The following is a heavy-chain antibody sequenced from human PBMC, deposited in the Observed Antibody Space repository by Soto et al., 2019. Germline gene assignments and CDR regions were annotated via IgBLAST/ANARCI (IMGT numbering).Heavy chain of an antibody. CDR3: ARDETVIRGVIKRGGGLDL. D-gene: IGHD3-10*01. V-gene: IGHV1-69*19. CDR2: IIPLFGST. J-gene: IGHJ6*02. Sequence: QVQLEQSGAEVKMPGSSVTVSCKAYGATFTKYAFNWVRQAPGQGLEWMGGIIPLFGSTNYAERFQGSLTVTTNESTSTVFMELSSLTSDDTAIYYCARDETVIRGVIKRGGGLDLWGQGTTVIVSS. CDR1: GATFTKYA.